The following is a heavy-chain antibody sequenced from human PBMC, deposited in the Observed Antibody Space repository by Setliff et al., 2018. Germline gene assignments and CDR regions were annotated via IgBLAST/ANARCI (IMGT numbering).Heavy chain of an antibody. V-gene: IGHV2-26*01. CDR1: GFSLSNARMG. D-gene: IGHD3-22*01. CDR3: ARIGWGYDSSGYYYLGDDY. J-gene: IGHJ4*02. Sequence: SGPTLVNPTETLTLTCTVSGFSLSNARMGVSWIRQPPGKALEWLAHIFSNDEKSYSTSLKSRLTIPKDTSKSQVVPTMTNMDPVDTATYYCARIGWGYDSSGYYYLGDDYWGQGTLVTVSS. CDR2: IFSNDEK.